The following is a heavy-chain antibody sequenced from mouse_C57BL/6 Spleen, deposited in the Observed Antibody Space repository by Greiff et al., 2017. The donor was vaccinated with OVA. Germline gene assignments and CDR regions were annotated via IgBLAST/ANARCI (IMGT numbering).Heavy chain of an antibody. CDR3: AGWYFDY. V-gene: IGHV3-6*01. Sequence: DVKLVESGPGLVKPSQSLSLTCSVTGYSITSGYYWNWIRQFPGNKLEWMGYISYDGSNNYNPSLKNRISITRDTSKNQFFLKLNSVTTEDTATYYCAGWYFDYWGQGTTLTVSS. CDR2: ISYDGSN. D-gene: IGHD3-3*01. J-gene: IGHJ2*01. CDR1: GYSITSGYY.